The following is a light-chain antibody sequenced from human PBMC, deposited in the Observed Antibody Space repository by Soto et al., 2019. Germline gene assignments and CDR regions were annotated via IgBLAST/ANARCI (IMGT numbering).Light chain of an antibody. CDR3: QHYNSYSEA. CDR1: ENVNGH. J-gene: IGKJ1*01. CDR2: EAS. V-gene: IGKV1-5*03. Sequence: IQLTQSPITLSAYVGDSVSITCLASENVNGHLAWYQQKPGKAPKLLIYEASTLKSGVPSRFSGSGSGTEFTLTISSLQPDDFATYYCQHYNSYSEAFGQGTKVDIK.